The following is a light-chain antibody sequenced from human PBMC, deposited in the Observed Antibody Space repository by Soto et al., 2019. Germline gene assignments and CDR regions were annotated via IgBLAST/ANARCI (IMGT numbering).Light chain of an antibody. J-gene: IGKJ1*01. Sequence: IVLKQSPATLSVSPGDRATLSYRVSQLISYNLAWYQQKPGQAPSLLIYGISKRATDIPDRFSGSGSGTEFTLTISSLQPEDFATYYCQQHGQWPITFGQRTKVDIK. CDR1: QLISYN. V-gene: IGKV3D-15*01. CDR2: GIS. CDR3: QQHGQWPIT.